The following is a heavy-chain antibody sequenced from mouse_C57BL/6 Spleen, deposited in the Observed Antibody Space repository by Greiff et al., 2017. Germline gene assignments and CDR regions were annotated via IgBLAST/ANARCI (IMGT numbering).Heavy chain of an antibody. V-gene: IGHV1-12*01. CDR2: IYPGNGDT. Sequence: QSGAELVRPGASVKMSCKASGYTFTSYNMHWVKQTPRQGLEWIGAIYPGNGDTSYNQKFKGKATLTVDKSSSTAYMQLSSLTSEDSAVYVGEGRAGTGYFDYWGQGTTLTVSS. D-gene: IGHD4-1*01. CDR3: EGRAGTGYFDY. J-gene: IGHJ2*01. CDR1: GYTFTSYN.